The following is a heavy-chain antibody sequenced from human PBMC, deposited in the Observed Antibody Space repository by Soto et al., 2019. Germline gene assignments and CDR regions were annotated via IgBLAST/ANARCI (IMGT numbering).Heavy chain of an antibody. D-gene: IGHD3-22*01. CDR3: ARRDRSGFSYWLDT. CDR2: IHSSGSI. V-gene: IGHV4-30-4*01. J-gene: IGHJ5*02. Sequence: TLSLTCTVSGGSISSDDYYWSWIRQAPGRGLEWIGYIHSSGSIYYNPSLKSRATMSIDTSKNQFSLNLRSVTAADTAVYYCARRDRSGFSYWLDTWGQGTLVTVSS. CDR1: GGSISSDDYY.